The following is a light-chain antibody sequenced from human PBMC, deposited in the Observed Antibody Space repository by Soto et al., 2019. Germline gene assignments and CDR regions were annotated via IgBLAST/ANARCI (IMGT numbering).Light chain of an antibody. CDR2: RNN. CDR1: SSNIGRNT. V-gene: IGLV1-44*01. J-gene: IGLJ2*01. Sequence: QSVLTQPPSASGTPGQRITISCSGSSSNIGRNTVNWYQQLPGTAPKLLIYRNNQRPSGAPDRFSGSKSGTSASLAISGLQSEDEADYYCAAWDDSLNGVVFGGGTKLTVL. CDR3: AAWDDSLNGVV.